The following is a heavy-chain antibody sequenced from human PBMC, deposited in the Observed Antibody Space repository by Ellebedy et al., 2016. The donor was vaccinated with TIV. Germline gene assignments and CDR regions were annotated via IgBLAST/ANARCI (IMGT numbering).Heavy chain of an antibody. Sequence: GGSLRLSCAASGFTFSDYYMSWIRQAPGKGLEWVSYISSSSSYTIYADSVRGRFTISRDNAKNTLYLQMNTLRAEDTAVYYCVRDGSSVMADFDCWGQGTLVTVSS. D-gene: IGHD2-21*01. J-gene: IGHJ4*02. CDR3: VRDGSSVMADFDC. V-gene: IGHV3-11*06. CDR2: ISSSSSYT. CDR1: GFTFSDYY.